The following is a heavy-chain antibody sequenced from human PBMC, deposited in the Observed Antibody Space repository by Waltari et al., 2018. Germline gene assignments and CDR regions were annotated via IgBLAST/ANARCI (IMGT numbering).Heavy chain of an antibody. V-gene: IGHV1-2*06. CDR1: GYTFTGYY. J-gene: IGHJ6*02. CDR3: ARAMGVVVAATLYYYGMDV. CDR2: INPNSGGT. Sequence: QVQLVQSGAEVKKPGASVKVSCKASGYTFTGYYMHWVRQAPGQGLEWMGRINPNSGGTNYAQKFQGRVTMTRDTSISTAYMELSSLRSEDTAVYYCARAMGVVVAATLYYYGMDVWGQGTTVTVSS. D-gene: IGHD2-15*01.